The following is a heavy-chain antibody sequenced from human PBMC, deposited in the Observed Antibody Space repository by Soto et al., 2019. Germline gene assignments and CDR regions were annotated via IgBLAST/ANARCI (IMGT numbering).Heavy chain of an antibody. CDR1: GFSLRTYGEG. Sequence: QIILKESGPTLVKPTQTLTLTCTFSGFSLRTYGEGVGWIRQPPGKSLEWLSLIYWDDDKRYNPSLPNRLTITKDTSRNQVVLTMTNMDPVDTATYFCAHRFVATSLFDSWGQGILVTVSS. V-gene: IGHV2-5*02. J-gene: IGHJ4*02. CDR2: IYWDDDK. D-gene: IGHD5-12*01. CDR3: AHRFVATSLFDS.